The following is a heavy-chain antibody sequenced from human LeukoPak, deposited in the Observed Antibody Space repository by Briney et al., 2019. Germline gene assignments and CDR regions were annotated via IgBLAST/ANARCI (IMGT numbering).Heavy chain of an antibody. J-gene: IGHJ3*02. Sequence: ASVKVSCKASGYTFTSYDINWVRQATGQGLEWMGWMNPNSGNTGYAQKFQGRVTMTRNTSISTAYMELSSLRSEDTAVYYCAREGPYYYDTSGYHNYDAFDIWGQGTMVTVSS. CDR1: GYTFTSYD. V-gene: IGHV1-8*01. D-gene: IGHD3-22*01. CDR2: MNPNSGNT. CDR3: AREGPYYYDTSGYHNYDAFDI.